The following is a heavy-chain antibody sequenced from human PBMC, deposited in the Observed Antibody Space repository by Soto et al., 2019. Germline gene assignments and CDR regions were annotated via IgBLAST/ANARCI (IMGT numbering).Heavy chain of an antibody. Sequence: SETLSLTCSVSGASISSRDYYWGWIRQTPGKGLEWIGNIDYNGVTYYNPSLKSRVTVSKDTSKNQFSLKVASVTAADTAIYYCGRVMIGTSRHTDSDYWGQGTKVTVYS. J-gene: IGHJ4*02. CDR1: GASISSRDYY. CDR2: IDYNGVT. V-gene: IGHV4-39*01. D-gene: IGHD2-2*01. CDR3: GRVMIGTSRHTDSDY.